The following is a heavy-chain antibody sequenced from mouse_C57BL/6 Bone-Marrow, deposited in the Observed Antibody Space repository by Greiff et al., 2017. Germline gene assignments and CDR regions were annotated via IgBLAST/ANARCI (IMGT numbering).Heavy chain of an antibody. CDR3: ARDPFYYYGTDYLDY. Sequence: EVKLMESGGGLVKPGGSLKLSCAASGFTFSSYAMSWVRQTPEKRLEWVATISDGGSYTYYPDNVKGRFTISRDNAKNNLYLQMSHLKSEDTAMYYCARDPFYYYGTDYLDYWGQGTTLTVSS. V-gene: IGHV5-4*01. CDR1: GFTFSSYA. CDR2: ISDGGSYT. D-gene: IGHD1-1*01. J-gene: IGHJ2*01.